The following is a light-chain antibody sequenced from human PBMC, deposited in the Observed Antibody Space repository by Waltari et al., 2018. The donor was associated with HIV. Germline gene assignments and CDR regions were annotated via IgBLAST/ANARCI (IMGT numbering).Light chain of an antibody. CDR1: PDTRCTS. V-gene: IGLV1-44*01. CDR3: GTWSDGQGV. J-gene: IGLJ3*02. CDR2: SSY. Sequence: QSVLTHPPSASGTPGPRVTLSCSGSPDTRCTSINWYQQLPGMAPKLLIHSSYQRPSGVPERFSGSKSGASASLAISGLQPEDEADYYCGTWSDGQGVFGGGTKLTVL.